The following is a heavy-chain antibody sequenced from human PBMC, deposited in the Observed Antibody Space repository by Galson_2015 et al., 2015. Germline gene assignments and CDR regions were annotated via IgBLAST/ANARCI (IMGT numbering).Heavy chain of an antibody. V-gene: IGHV4-61*01. CDR2: IYYTGST. CDR3: ARGFYDILTGLAVGFLDI. Sequence: SETLSLTCSVSGVSVSSGSYTWSWIRQPPGKRPECIGHIYYTGSTSYNPSLKSRVTISLDTTKNQFSLRLSSVTAADTAVYFCARGFYDILTGLAVGFLDIWGQGKMVTVSS. CDR1: GVSVSSGSYT. D-gene: IGHD3-9*01. J-gene: IGHJ3*02.